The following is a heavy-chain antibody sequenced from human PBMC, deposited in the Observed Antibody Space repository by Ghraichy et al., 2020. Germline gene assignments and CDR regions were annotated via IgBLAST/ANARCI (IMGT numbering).Heavy chain of an antibody. CDR3: ASEGQTAIGVLDAFDI. CDR2: ISSSSSYI. CDR1: GFTFSSYS. J-gene: IGHJ3*02. D-gene: IGHD2-21*02. V-gene: IGHV3-21*01. Sequence: AGSLRLSCAASGFTFSSYSMNWVRQAPGKGLEWVSSISSSSSYIYYADSVKGRFTISRDNAKNSLYLQMNSLRAEDTAVYYCASEGQTAIGVLDAFDIWGQGTMVTVSS.